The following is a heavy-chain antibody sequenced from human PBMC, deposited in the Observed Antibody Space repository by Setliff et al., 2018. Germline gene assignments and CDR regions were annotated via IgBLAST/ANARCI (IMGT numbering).Heavy chain of an antibody. V-gene: IGHV4-31*03. Sequence: SETLSLTCTVSGGSISGGGYYWSWIRQHPRKGLEWIGYIYYSGSTNYTPSLKSRVTLSVDTSRNHFSLKLNSVTAADTAVYYCARSGYYSIDAFDIWGQGTMVSVS. J-gene: IGHJ3*02. CDR1: GGSISGGGYY. D-gene: IGHD3-22*01. CDR2: IYYSGST. CDR3: ARSGYYSIDAFDI.